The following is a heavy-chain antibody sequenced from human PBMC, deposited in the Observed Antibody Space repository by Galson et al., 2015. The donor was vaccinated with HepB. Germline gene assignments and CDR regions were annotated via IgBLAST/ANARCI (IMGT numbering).Heavy chain of an antibody. CDR3: AKDNDHNFDY. CDR1: GYTFNTYG. V-gene: IGHV1-18*04. Sequence: KVSCKATGYTFNTYGIFWVRQAPGQGLEWMGWISTYNDVTNYAQKFQGRVTLTTDTSTSTAYLELRSLRSDDTAVYYCAKDNDHNFDYWGQGTLVTVSS. CDR2: ISTYNDVT. J-gene: IGHJ4*02. D-gene: IGHD2-8*01.